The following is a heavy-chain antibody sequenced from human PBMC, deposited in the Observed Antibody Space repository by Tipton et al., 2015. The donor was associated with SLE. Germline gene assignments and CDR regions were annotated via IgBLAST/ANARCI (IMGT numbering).Heavy chain of an antibody. CDR2: ITNNGNT. V-gene: IGHV4-39*01. Sequence: TLSLTCTVAGCSISDSNDYLDWNRQPPGKGPEWIGRITNNGNTYYIPSLQSRVTMSVDTSKNHFSLKLSSVTAADTAVYYCARHDTNYGRNWFDPWGQGTLVTVSS. CDR3: ARHDTNYGRNWFDP. J-gene: IGHJ5*02. CDR1: GCSISDSNDY. D-gene: IGHD2-8*01.